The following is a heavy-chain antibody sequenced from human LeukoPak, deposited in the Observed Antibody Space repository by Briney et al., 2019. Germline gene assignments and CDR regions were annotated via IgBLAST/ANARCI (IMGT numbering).Heavy chain of an antibody. D-gene: IGHD6-6*01. CDR1: GGSISSGGYY. Sequence: PSQTLSLTCTVSGGSISSGGYYWSWIRQPPGKGLEWIGYIYHSGSTYYNPSLKSRVTISVDRSKNQFSLKLSSVTAADTAVYYCAREPEYSSSRIAFDIWGQGTMVTVSS. CDR2: IYHSGST. CDR3: AREPEYSSSRIAFDI. V-gene: IGHV4-30-2*01. J-gene: IGHJ3*02.